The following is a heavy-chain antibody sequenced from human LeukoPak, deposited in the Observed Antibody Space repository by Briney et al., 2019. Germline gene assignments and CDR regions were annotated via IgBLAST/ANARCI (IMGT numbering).Heavy chain of an antibody. CDR1: GFTFSSYG. V-gene: IGHV3-64*01. CDR3: AREYCSVGSGQYYFDY. CDR2: VSSDGGSP. Sequence: PGGSLRLSCAASGFTFSSYGMHWVRQAPGKGLEYVSGVSSDGGSPFHVNSVQGRFTISRDNSKNTLYLQMDSLRAEDMAVYYCAREYCSVGSGQYYFDYWGQGTLVTVSS. J-gene: IGHJ4*02. D-gene: IGHD2-15*01.